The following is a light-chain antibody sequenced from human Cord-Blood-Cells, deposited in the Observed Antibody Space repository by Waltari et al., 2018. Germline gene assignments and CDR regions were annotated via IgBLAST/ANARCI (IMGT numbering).Light chain of an antibody. CDR2: DAS. J-gene: IGKJ1*01. CDR1: QRVSSY. Sequence: EIVLTQSPATLSLSPGERATLSCRASQRVSSYLAGYQQKPGQAPRLLIYDASNRATGIPARFSGSGSGTDFTLTISSLEPEDFAVYYCQQRSNWPPWTFGQGTKVEIK. V-gene: IGKV3-11*01. CDR3: QQRSNWPPWT.